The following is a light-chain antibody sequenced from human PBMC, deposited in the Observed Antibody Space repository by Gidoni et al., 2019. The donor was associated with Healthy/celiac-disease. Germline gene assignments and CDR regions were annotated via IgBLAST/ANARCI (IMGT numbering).Light chain of an antibody. J-gene: IGLJ1*01. V-gene: IGLV1-47*01. CDR3: AAWDDSLSVLYV. CDR2: RNN. CDR1: SSNIGSNY. Sequence: QSVLTQPPSASGTPGKRVTISCSGSSSNIGSNYVYWYQQLPGTAPNLLLYRNNQRPSGVPVRFSCSKSGTSAALAISGLRSEDEAAYYCAAWDDSLSVLYVFGTGTKVTVL.